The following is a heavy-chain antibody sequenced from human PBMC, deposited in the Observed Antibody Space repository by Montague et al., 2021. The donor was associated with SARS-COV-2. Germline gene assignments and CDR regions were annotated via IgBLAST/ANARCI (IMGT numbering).Heavy chain of an antibody. CDR2: IYDSGST. CDR3: ARENTVTTFGGPYHIDS. D-gene: IGHD4-17*01. J-gene: IGHJ4*02. Sequence: SETLSLTCIVSGSSVRSYFWSWIRQPPGKGLEWIGNIYDSGSTNYNPSXXSRVTISVDTSKNQFSLKLSAVTAADTAAYYCARENTVTTFGGPYHIDSWGQGTLVTVSA. CDR1: GSSVRSYF. V-gene: IGHV4-59*02.